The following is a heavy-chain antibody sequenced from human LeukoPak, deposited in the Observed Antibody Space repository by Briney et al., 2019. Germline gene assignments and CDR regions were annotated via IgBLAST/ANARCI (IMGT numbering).Heavy chain of an antibody. D-gene: IGHD5-24*01. Sequence: SETLSLTCTVSGGSFSSGLYYWTWIRQPAGKGLEWIGRIYISGSTNYNPSLKSRVTISRDTSKNEFSLKLSSVTAADTAVYYCARDSRRDGYNLDYWGQGILVTVSS. CDR3: ARDSRRDGYNLDY. CDR1: GGSFSSGLYY. V-gene: IGHV4-61*02. J-gene: IGHJ4*02. CDR2: IYISGST.